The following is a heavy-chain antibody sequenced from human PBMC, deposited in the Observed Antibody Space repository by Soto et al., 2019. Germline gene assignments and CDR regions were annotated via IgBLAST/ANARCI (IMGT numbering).Heavy chain of an antibody. J-gene: IGHJ3*02. Sequence: ASVKVSCKASGYTFTGHYMHWVRQAPEQGLEWMGWINPNSVGTNYAQKFQGRVTMTRDTSISTAYMELSRLRSDDTAVYYCAREPMVRAAHGFDIWGQGTMVTVSS. CDR2: INPNSVGT. D-gene: IGHD3-10*01. CDR1: GYTFTGHY. V-gene: IGHV1-2*02. CDR3: AREPMVRAAHGFDI.